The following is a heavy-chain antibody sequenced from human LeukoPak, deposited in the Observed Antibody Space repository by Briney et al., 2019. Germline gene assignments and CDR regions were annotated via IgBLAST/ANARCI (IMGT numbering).Heavy chain of an antibody. D-gene: IGHD6-19*01. CDR1: GGSLSSTSYY. Sequence: SETLSLTCTVSGGSLSSTSYYWGSIRQPPGKGVGWIVGSFNSGSTYSNPSHKSRVTIFVETSKTQFTLNLGPVTAADTAVYNCARHGRRDSGGCGYWGQGTLVTVSS. CDR3: ARHGRRDSGGCGY. J-gene: IGHJ4*02. CDR2: SFNSGST. V-gene: IGHV4-39*01.